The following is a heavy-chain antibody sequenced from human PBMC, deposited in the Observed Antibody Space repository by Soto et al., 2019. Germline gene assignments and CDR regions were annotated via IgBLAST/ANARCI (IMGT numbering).Heavy chain of an antibody. CDR1: GYTFTNYA. V-gene: IGHV1-3*01. CDR2: INAGNGNT. J-gene: IGHJ6*02. D-gene: IGHD3-10*01. Sequence: QVQLVQSGAEVKKPGASVKVSCKASGYTFTNYAMHWVRQAPGQRLEWMGWINAGNGNTKYSQKFQGRVTITRDTSESTAYMELSSMRYEDTAVYYCASGPLLWGDVWGQGTTVTVSS. CDR3: ASGPLLWGDV.